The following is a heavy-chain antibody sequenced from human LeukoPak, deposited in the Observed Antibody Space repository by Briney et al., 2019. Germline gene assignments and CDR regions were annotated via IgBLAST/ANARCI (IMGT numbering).Heavy chain of an antibody. Sequence: SETLSLTCTVSGGSISSYYWSWIRQPPGKGLEWIGYIYYSGSTNYNPSLKGRVTISVDTSKNQFSLKLSSVTAADTAVYYCARLPSQVVVPAAIMDVWGKGTTVTVSS. V-gene: IGHV4-59*12. D-gene: IGHD2-2*01. CDR3: ARLPSQVVVPAAIMDV. CDR1: GGSISSYY. CDR2: IYYSGST. J-gene: IGHJ6*03.